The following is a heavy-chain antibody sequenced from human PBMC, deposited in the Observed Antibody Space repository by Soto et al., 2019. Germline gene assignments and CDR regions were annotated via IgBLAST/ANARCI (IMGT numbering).Heavy chain of an antibody. J-gene: IGHJ5*02. D-gene: IGHD3-3*02. CDR3: ARHSLALRRNSWFDP. CDR1: GDSIISSLFY. Sequence: SETLSPTCPVSGDSIISSLFYWGWVRQRPGKGLEWIGSIFYLGSSYYNPSLKSRVTMSVDTSKNHFSLRLRSVTAGDTVLYFCARHSLALRRNSWFDPWGQGIMVTVSS. CDR2: IFYLGSS. V-gene: IGHV4-39*01.